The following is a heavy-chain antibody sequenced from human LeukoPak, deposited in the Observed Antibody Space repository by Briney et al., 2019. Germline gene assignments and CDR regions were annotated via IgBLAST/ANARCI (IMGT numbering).Heavy chain of an antibody. CDR2: IKSDGST. CDR1: GFTFSSYW. V-gene: IGHV3-74*01. CDR3: ARAPSEIGGYYPEYFRH. J-gene: IGHJ1*01. D-gene: IGHD3-22*01. Sequence: GGSLRLSCAASGFTFSSYWMHWVRQAPGKGLVWVSCIKSDGSTNYADSVKGRFTISRDNAKNTLSLQMNSLRAEDTGVYYCARAPSEIGGYYPEYFRHWGQGTLVTVSS.